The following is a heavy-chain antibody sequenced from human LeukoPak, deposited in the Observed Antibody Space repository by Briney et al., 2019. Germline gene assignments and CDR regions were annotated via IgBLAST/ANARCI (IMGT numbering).Heavy chain of an antibody. Sequence: PGGSLRLSCAASGFTFSSYGMHWVRQAPGKGLEWVAFIRYDGSNKYYADSVKGRFTISRDNSKNTLYLQMNSLRAEDTAVYYCARASYDSSGYYYFVDYWGQGTLVTVSS. CDR2: IRYDGSNK. D-gene: IGHD3-22*01. CDR1: GFTFSSYG. CDR3: ARASYDSSGYYYFVDY. J-gene: IGHJ4*02. V-gene: IGHV3-30*02.